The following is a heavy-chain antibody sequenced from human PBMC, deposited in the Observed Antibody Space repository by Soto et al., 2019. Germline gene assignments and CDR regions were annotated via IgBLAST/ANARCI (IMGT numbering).Heavy chain of an antibody. CDR3: ARPRTVATTKGYDY. CDR2: IIPIFATT. Sequence: QVQLVQSGAEVKEPGSSVKVSCKASGGTFSNYPISWVRQAPGQGLEWMGAIIPIFATTNYAQKFQGRVTITADESASTAYMELSGLTSADTALYYCARPRTVATTKGYDYGGQGTLFTVSS. J-gene: IGHJ4*02. D-gene: IGHD1-1*01. V-gene: IGHV1-69*01. CDR1: GGTFSNYP.